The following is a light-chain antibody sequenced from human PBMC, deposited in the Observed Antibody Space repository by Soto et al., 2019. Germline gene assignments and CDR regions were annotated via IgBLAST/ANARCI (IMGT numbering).Light chain of an antibody. CDR3: QHYGSSMYT. V-gene: IGKV3-20*01. J-gene: IGKJ2*01. CDR1: HNISSTY. CDR2: GAS. Sequence: EVVLTQSPGTLSLSPGEGATLSCRASHNISSTYLAWYQQKPGQAPRLLIYGASSRATGIPDRFSSSGSGTDFTLTVSRLEPEDFAVFYCQHYGSSMYTFGQGTRLDIK.